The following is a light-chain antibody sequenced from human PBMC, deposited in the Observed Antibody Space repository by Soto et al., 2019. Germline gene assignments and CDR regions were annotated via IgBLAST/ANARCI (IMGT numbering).Light chain of an antibody. J-gene: IGKJ4*01. CDR1: QSIGSK. Sequence: EIVMTQSPATLSVSPGERATLSCRASQSIGSKLAWYQQKPGQAPRLLIYGASNRATGIPARFGGSGSGTEFTLTISSLQSEEFAVYSCQQYDNWPSTFGGGTKVEIK. V-gene: IGKV3-15*01. CDR2: GAS. CDR3: QQYDNWPST.